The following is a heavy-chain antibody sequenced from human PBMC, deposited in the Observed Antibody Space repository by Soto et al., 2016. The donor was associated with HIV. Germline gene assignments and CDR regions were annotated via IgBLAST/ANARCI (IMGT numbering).Heavy chain of an antibody. V-gene: IGHV4-31*03. J-gene: IGHJ5*02. Sequence: QVQLQESGPGLVKPSQTLSLTCTVSGGSISSGGYYWGWIRQHPGKGLEWIGYMYYRGSTYYNPSLKSRVTISVDTSKNQFSLKLNSVTAADTAVYYCARGHAYYDSSGYPXNWFDPWGQGILVTVSS. CDR1: GGSISSGGYY. CDR3: ARGHAYYDSSGYPXNWFDP. CDR2: MYYRGST. D-gene: IGHD3-22*01.